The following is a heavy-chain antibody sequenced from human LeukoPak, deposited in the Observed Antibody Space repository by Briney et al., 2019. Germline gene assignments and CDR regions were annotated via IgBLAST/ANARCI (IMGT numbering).Heavy chain of an antibody. Sequence: SVKVSCKASGGTSSSYALSWLRQAPGQGREWMGGIIPIFGTANYAQKFQGRVTITADGSTSTAYMELSSLRSEDTAVYYCARGSYPDAFDIWGQGTMVTVSS. J-gene: IGHJ3*02. V-gene: IGHV1-69*13. CDR2: IIPIFGTA. CDR3: ARGSYPDAFDI. CDR1: GGTSSSYA. D-gene: IGHD1-26*01.